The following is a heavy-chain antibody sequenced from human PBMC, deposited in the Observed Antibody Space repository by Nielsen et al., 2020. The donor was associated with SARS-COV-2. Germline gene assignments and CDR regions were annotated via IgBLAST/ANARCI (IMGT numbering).Heavy chain of an antibody. CDR2: ISSSGSTI. D-gene: IGHD3-22*01. CDR3: ARHTIDYYDSSGYFDY. Sequence: GESLKISCAASGFTFSSYEMNWVRQAPGKGLEWVSYISSSGSTIYYADSVKGRFTISRDNAKNSLYLQMNSLRAEDTAVYYCARHTIDYYDSSGYFDYWGQGTLVTVSS. V-gene: IGHV3-48*03. CDR1: GFTFSSYE. J-gene: IGHJ4*02.